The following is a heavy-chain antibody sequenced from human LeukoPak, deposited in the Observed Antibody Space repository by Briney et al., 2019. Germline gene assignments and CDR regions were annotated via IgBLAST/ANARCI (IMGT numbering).Heavy chain of an antibody. CDR3: ARGSGSYYN. CDR2: IYSGGST. V-gene: IGHV3-53*01. D-gene: IGHD1-26*01. Sequence: GGSLRLSCAASGFTFSSYAITWVRQAPGKGLEWVSVIYSGGSTYYADSVKGRFTISRDNSKNTLYLQMNSLRAEDTAVYYCARGSGSYYNWGQGTLVTVSS. CDR1: GFTFSSYA. J-gene: IGHJ4*02.